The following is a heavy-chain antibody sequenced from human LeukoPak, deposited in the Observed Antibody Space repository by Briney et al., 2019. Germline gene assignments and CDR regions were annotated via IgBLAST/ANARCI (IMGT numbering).Heavy chain of an antibody. CDR2: IIPIFGIA. CDR1: GGTFSSYA. V-gene: IGHV1-69*10. J-gene: IGHJ3*02. D-gene: IGHD5-12*01. CDR3: ARDNRRGYSGYDLEGDI. Sequence: GASVKVSCKASGGTFSSYAISWVRQAPGQGLEWMGGIIPIFGIANYAQKFQGRVTITADKSTSTAYMELSSLRSEDTAVYYCARDNRRGYSGYDLEGDIWGQGTMVTVSS.